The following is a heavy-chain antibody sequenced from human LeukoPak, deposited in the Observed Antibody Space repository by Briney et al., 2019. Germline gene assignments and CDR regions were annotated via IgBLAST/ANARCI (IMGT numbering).Heavy chain of an antibody. V-gene: IGHV3-21*01. Sequence: PGGSLRLSSAASGFTSSSDAMNWGGQGRGQGMEWVSCISSSSSYIYYADSVKGRFTISRDNAKNSLYLQVNSLRAEDTAVYYCARGEDSYGPLDYYYYMDVWGKGTTVTVSS. CDR2: ISSSSSYI. CDR3: ARGEDSYGPLDYYYYMDV. J-gene: IGHJ6*03. D-gene: IGHD5-18*01. CDR1: GFTSSSDA.